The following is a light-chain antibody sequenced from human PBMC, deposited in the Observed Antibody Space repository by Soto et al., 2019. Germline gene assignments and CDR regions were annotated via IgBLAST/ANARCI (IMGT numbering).Light chain of an antibody. Sequence: QSALTQPASVSGSPGQSITISCTGTSSDVGGYNYVSWYQQQSGKAPKLMIHEVSNRPSGVSNRFSGSKSGNTASLTISGLQAEDEADYYCSSYISSSTFVVFGGGTKLTVL. V-gene: IGLV2-14*01. CDR1: SSDVGGYNY. CDR3: SSYISSSTFVV. J-gene: IGLJ2*01. CDR2: EVS.